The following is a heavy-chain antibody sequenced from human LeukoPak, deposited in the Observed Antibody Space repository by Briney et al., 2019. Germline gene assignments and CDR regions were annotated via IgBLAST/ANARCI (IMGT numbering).Heavy chain of an antibody. V-gene: IGHV4-34*01. CDR3: ARARSGAFDI. J-gene: IGHJ3*02. Sequence: SETLSLTCAAYGGSFSVYYWSWIRQPPGEGLEWIGEINDSGRTNYNPSLKSRVTISVDTSKNQFSLKLTSVTAADTAVYYCARARSGAFDIWGQGTMVTVSS. CDR1: GGSFSVYY. CDR2: INDSGRT.